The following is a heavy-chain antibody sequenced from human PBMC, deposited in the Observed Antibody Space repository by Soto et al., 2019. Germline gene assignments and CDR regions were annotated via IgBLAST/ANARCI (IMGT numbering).Heavy chain of an antibody. Sequence: LKSSGKGCGYRFTSYWMGWVRQMPGKGLEWMGIIYPGDSDTRYSPSFQGQVTISADKSISTAYLQWSSLKASDTAMYYCARRGGDTFPRGYYGMDVWGQGTTVTVSS. CDR1: GYRFTSYW. J-gene: IGHJ6*02. CDR2: IYPGDSDT. CDR3: ARRGGDTFPRGYYGMDV. V-gene: IGHV5-51*01. D-gene: IGHD5-18*01.